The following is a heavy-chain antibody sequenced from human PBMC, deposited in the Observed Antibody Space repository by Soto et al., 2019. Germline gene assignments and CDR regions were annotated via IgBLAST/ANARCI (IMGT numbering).Heavy chain of an antibody. CDR3: ARARFFSYYYYGMDV. V-gene: IGHV5-51*01. J-gene: IGHJ6*02. CDR2: IYPGDSDT. Sequence: LGESLKISCKGSGYSFTNYWIGWVRQMPGKGLEWMGIIYPGDSDTRYSPSFQGQVTITRDTSASTAYMELSSLRSEDTAVYYCARARFFSYYYYGMDVWGQGTTVTVSS. D-gene: IGHD3-3*01. CDR1: GYSFTNYW.